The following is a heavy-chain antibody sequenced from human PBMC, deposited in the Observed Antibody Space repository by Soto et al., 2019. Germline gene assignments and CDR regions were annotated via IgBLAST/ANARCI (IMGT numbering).Heavy chain of an antibody. D-gene: IGHD1-1*01. J-gene: IGHJ6*02. V-gene: IGHV4-59*08. CDR2: IYYSGST. Sequence: SETLSLTCTVSGGSISSYYWSWIRQPPGKGLEWIGYIYYSGSTNYNPSLKSRVTISVDTSKNQFSLKLSSVTAADTAVYYCARSTTKHGMDVWGQGTTVTVSS. CDR1: GGSISSYY. CDR3: ARSTTKHGMDV.